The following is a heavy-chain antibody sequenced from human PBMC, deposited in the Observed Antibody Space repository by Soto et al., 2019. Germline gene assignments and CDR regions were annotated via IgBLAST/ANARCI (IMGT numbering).Heavy chain of an antibody. V-gene: IGHV4-34*01. D-gene: IGHD6-19*01. Sequence: QVQLQQWGAGLLKPSETLSLTCAVYGGSFSGYYWSWIRQPPGKGLEWIGEINHSGSTNYNPSLKSRVTLSVDTSKNQFSLKLSSVTAADTAVYYCARREQWLVPPFDYWGQGTLVTVSS. J-gene: IGHJ4*02. CDR1: GGSFSGYY. CDR3: ARREQWLVPPFDY. CDR2: INHSGST.